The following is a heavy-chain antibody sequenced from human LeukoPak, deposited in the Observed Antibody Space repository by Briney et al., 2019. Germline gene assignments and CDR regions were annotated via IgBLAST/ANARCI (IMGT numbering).Heavy chain of an antibody. D-gene: IGHD3-22*01. Sequence: PSETLSLTCTVSGGSISSYYWSWIRQPPGKGLERIGYIYYSGSTNYNPSLKSRVTISVDTSKNQFSLKLSSVTAADTTVYYCARRWGSGYTTPFYYFDYWGQGTLVTVSS. J-gene: IGHJ4*02. CDR3: ARRWGSGYTTPFYYFDY. CDR2: IYYSGST. CDR1: GGSISSYY. V-gene: IGHV4-59*08.